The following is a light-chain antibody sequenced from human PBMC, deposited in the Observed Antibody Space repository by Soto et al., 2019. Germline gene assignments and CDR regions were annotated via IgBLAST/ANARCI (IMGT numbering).Light chain of an antibody. Sequence: QSALTQPASVSGSPGQSITISCTGSSSEVGGYNYVSWYQQHPGKAPKFMIYDVSYRPSGVSNRFSGSKSGNTASLTISGLQAEDEADYYCSSYTSNSAYVFGTGTKVTVL. CDR3: SSYTSNSAYV. CDR2: DVS. J-gene: IGLJ1*01. CDR1: SSEVGGYNY. V-gene: IGLV2-14*01.